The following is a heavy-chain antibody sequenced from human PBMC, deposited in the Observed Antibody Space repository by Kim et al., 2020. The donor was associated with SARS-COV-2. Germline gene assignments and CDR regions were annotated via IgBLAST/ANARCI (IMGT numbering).Heavy chain of an antibody. J-gene: IGHJ4*02. Sequence: KYSQKFEGIATITRETAASTAYMELSSLRYEDTAVYYCARVGSGWELDYWGQGTLVTVSS. CDR3: ARVGSGWELDY. V-gene: IGHV1-3*01. D-gene: IGHD6-19*01.